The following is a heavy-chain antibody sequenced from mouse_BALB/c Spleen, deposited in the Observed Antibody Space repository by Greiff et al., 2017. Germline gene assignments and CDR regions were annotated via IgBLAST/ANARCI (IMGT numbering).Heavy chain of an antibody. D-gene: IGHD1-1*01. CDR3: ARGGYYGSSWFAY. CDR2: IDPYNGGT. Sequence: EVQLQQSGPELGKPGASVKISCKASGYSFTGYNMYWVKQSHRKSLEWIGYIDPYNGGTSYNQKSKGKATLTVDKSSSTAYMHLNSLTSEDSAIYYCARGGYYGSSWFAYWGQGTLVTVSA. V-gene: IGHV1S135*01. CDR1: GYSFTGYN. J-gene: IGHJ3*01.